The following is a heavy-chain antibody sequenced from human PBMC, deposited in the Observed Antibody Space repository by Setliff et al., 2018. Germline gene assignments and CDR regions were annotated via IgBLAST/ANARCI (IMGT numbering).Heavy chain of an antibody. CDR1: RFTFSNYA. Sequence: GGSLRLSCAASRFTFSNYAMSWVRQTPGKGLEWVSSIRGSGETTFYLDSVKGRFTISRDNSQNTLYLQMTSLRAEDTAMYYCGRDPNGDYIGAFDMLGQGTMVTVSS. CDR2: IRGSGETT. D-gene: IGHD4-17*01. V-gene: IGHV3-23*01. J-gene: IGHJ3*02. CDR3: GRDPNGDYIGAFDM.